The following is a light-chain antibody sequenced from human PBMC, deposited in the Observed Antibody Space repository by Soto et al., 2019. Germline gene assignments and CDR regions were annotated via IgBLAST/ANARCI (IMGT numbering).Light chain of an antibody. CDR3: QQSYSFPT. J-gene: IGKJ4*01. V-gene: IGKV1-39*01. CDR1: ESISTQ. Sequence: DIQMTQSPSSLSASVGDRVTITCRASESISTQLNWYQQKPGKAPNLLIYDASTLQSGVPSSFSGSGSGTDFSLTISRLQPEYFAYYYCQQSYSFPTFGGGTKVEN. CDR2: DAS.